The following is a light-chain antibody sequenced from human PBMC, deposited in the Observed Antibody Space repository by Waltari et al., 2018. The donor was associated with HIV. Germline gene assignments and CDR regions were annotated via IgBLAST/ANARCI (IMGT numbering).Light chain of an antibody. CDR3: AAWDASLRVL. Sequence: QSVLTQPPSASGTPGQRVTISCSGSSSNIGTNYVYWYQQLPGTAPKLLIYRNNQRPSGVPDRFSGSKSGTSASLAISGLRSEDEADYYCAAWDASLRVLFGGGTKLTVL. CDR1: SSNIGTNY. J-gene: IGLJ2*01. V-gene: IGLV1-47*01. CDR2: RNN.